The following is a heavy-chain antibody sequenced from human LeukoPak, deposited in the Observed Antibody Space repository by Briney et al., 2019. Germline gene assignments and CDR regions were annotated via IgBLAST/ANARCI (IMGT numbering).Heavy chain of an antibody. J-gene: IGHJ4*02. CDR3: ARALSNYVDCIDY. CDR1: GYTFTIYA. CDR2: INTNTGNP. V-gene: IGHV7-4-1*02. Sequence: GASVKVSCTASGYTFTIYAMNWVRQAPGQGLEWMGWINTNTGNPTYAQGFTGWFVFSLDTSVSTAYLQISSLKAEDTAVYYCARALSNYVDCIDYWGQGTLVTVSS. D-gene: IGHD4-11*01.